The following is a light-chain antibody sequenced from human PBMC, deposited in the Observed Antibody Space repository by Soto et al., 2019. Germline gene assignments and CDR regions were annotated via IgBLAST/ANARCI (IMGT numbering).Light chain of an antibody. J-gene: IGLJ1*01. CDR3: SSYTSSSTL. V-gene: IGLV2-14*01. CDR2: AVT. Sequence: QSVLTQPASVSGSPGESITISCTGNSSDVGGYNYVSWYQQHPGKAPKLMIYAVTDRPSGVSSRFSGYKSANTASLTISGLQAEDEADYYCSSYTSSSTLFGTGTKVTVL. CDR1: SSDVGGYNY.